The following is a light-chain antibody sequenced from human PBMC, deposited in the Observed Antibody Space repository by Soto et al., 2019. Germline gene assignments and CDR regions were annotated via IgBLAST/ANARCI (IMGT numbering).Light chain of an antibody. CDR2: DVS. CDR3: SSYTRSGTRV. CDR1: SNDIGGFNY. J-gene: IGLJ3*02. Sequence: QSALTQPASVSGSPGQSITISCTGTSNDIGGFNYVFWYQQYPGKAPKLIIYDVSNRPSGVSGRFSASKSGNTASLTISGLQAEDDGDYYCSSYTRSGTRVFGGGTKVTVL. V-gene: IGLV2-14*01.